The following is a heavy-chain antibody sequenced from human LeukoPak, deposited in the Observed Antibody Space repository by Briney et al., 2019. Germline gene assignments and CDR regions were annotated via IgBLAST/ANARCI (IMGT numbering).Heavy chain of an antibody. D-gene: IGHD6-13*01. Sequence: QPGGSLRLSCAASGFTFSSYAMHWVRQAPGKGLEWVAIIWSDGNNKYYADSVEGRFTISRDTSKNTLFLQMNSLRAEDTAVHYCARGQPGVAAAGNLDYWGQGTLVTVSS. V-gene: IGHV3-33*01. CDR1: GFTFSSYA. CDR2: IWSDGNNK. CDR3: ARGQPGVAAAGNLDY. J-gene: IGHJ4*02.